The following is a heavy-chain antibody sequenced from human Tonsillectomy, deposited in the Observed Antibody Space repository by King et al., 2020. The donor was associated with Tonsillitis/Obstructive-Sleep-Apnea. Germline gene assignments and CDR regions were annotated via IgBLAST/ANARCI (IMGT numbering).Heavy chain of an antibody. Sequence: VQLVESGGGLVKPGGSLRLSCAASGFTLSDNYMSWIRQAPGKGLEWVSYITSSSSYTNYADSVKGRFTISRDNAKNSLYLQMNSLRAEDTAVYYCARVGQDYDSTPYYMDVWGKGTTVTVSS. CDR1: GFTLSDNY. D-gene: IGHD3-3*01. CDR3: ARVGQDYDSTPYYMDV. CDR2: ITSSSSYT. V-gene: IGHV3-11*05. J-gene: IGHJ6*03.